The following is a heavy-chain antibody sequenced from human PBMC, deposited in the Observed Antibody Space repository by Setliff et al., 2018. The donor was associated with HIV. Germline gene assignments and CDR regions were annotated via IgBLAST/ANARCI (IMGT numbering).Heavy chain of an antibody. J-gene: IGHJ6*04. CDR2: MYHTGMS. V-gene: IGHV4-61*10. Sequence: SETLSLTCTVSGGSVGSGSYYWSWVRQPAGKGLEWIGRMYHTGMSNYNPSLKSRVTMSVSPSKNQFSLKLTSVTAADTAVYYCARGSYYYYNMDVWGKGTTVTVSS. CDR3: ARGSYYYYNMDV. CDR1: GGSVGSGSYY.